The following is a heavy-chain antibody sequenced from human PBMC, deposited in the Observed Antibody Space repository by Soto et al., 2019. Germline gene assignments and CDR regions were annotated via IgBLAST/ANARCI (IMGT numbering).Heavy chain of an antibody. CDR1: GFTFSSYA. V-gene: IGHV3-23*01. CDR3: AKVPPDTLFGPLSTDL. D-gene: IGHD3-3*01. CDR2: ISGSGGST. J-gene: IGHJ5*02. Sequence: PGGSLRLSCAASGFTFSSYAMSWVRQAPGKGLEWVSAISGSGGSTYYADSVKGRFTISRDNSKNTLYLQMNSLRAEDTAVYYCAKVPPDTLFGPLSTDLWGQATLVTVSS.